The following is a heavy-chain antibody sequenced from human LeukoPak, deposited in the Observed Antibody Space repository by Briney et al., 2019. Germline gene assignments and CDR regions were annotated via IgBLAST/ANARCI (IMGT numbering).Heavy chain of an antibody. J-gene: IGHJ4*02. CDR1: GFTVSSNY. CDR3: ARVRLGSGWSLFDF. D-gene: IGHD6-19*01. Sequence: GGSLRLSCAASGFTVSSNYMSWVCQAQGKGLEWVSVIYSGGSTYYADSVKGRFTISRHISQNTLYLQMNSLRAEDTAVYYCARVRLGSGWSLFDFWGQGTLVTVSS. CDR2: IYSGGST. V-gene: IGHV3-53*04.